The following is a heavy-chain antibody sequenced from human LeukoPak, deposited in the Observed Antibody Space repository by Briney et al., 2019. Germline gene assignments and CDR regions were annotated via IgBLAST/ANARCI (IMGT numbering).Heavy chain of an antibody. V-gene: IGHV1-18*01. CDR2: ISGYNGDT. D-gene: IGHD7-27*01. J-gene: IGHJ2*01. CDR3: ARVRGDGTGDGDWYFDL. Sequence: GASVKVSCKASGYTFTSYGISWVRQAPGQGLEWMGWISGYNGDTNYVPKLQGRVNMTRDTSTSTAYMELRSLRSDDTAVYYCARVRGDGTGDGDWYFDLWGRGTLVTVSS. CDR1: GYTFTSYG.